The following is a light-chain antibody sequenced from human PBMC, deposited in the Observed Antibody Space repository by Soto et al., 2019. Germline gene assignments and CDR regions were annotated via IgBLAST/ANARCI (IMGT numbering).Light chain of an antibody. J-gene: IGKJ4*01. V-gene: IGKV3-20*01. Sequence: EIVLTQSPGTLSLSPGERATLSCRASHSVSSSYLAWYQQKPGQAPRLLISGASSRATGIPARFSGSGSGTDFTLTISRLEPEDFAVYYCQQYGNSPPLTFGGGPKVEIK. CDR1: HSVSSSY. CDR2: GAS. CDR3: QQYGNSPPLT.